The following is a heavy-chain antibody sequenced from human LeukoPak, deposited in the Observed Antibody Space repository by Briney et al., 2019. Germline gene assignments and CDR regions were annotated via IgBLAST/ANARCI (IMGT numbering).Heavy chain of an antibody. Sequence: ASVKVSCKASGYTFTGYYMHWVRQAPGQGLEWMGWINPNSGFTNCAQKFQGRVTMTRDTYISTAYMELSRLRSDDTAVYYCARVGATHYYFDYWGQGTLVTVSS. J-gene: IGHJ4*02. V-gene: IGHV1-2*02. D-gene: IGHD5-12*01. CDR3: ARVGATHYYFDY. CDR2: INPNSGFT. CDR1: GYTFTGYY.